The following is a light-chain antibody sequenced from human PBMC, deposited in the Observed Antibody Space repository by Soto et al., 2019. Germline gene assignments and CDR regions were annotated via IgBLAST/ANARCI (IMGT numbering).Light chain of an antibody. CDR2: AAS. V-gene: IGKV1-39*01. CDR1: QSISSY. Sequence: DIQITHSPSSLSASVEDRVAITGRASQSISSYLNWYQQKPGKAPKLLIYAASSLQSGVPSRFSGRGSGTDFTLTISNLQPEDFATYYCQQSYSSPQVTFGQGTRLEIK. J-gene: IGKJ5*01. CDR3: QQSYSSPQVT.